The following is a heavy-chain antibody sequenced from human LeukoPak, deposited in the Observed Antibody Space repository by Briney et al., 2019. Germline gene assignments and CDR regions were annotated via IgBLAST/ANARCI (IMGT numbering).Heavy chain of an antibody. V-gene: IGHV3-23*01. Sequence: GGSLRLSCAASGFTVSSNYMSWVRQAPGKGLEWVSAISGSGGSTYYADSVKGRFTISRDNSKNTLYLQMNSLRAEDTAVYYCAKDSPYCSSTSCLKPGYFDLWGRGTLVTVSS. CDR1: GFTVSSNY. CDR2: ISGSGGST. D-gene: IGHD2-2*01. CDR3: AKDSPYCSSTSCLKPGYFDL. J-gene: IGHJ2*01.